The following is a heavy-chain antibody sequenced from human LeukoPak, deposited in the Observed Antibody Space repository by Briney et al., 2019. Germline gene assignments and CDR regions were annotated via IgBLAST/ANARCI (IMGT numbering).Heavy chain of an antibody. Sequence: GGSLRLSCAASGFTFSSYGMHWVRQAPGKGLEWVAFIRYDGSNKYYADSVKGRFTISRDNSKNTLYLQMNSLRAEDTAVYYCAKDLRGYSGYDLVDYWGQGTLVTASS. CDR1: GFTFSSYG. CDR2: IRYDGSNK. CDR3: AKDLRGYSGYDLVDY. J-gene: IGHJ4*02. D-gene: IGHD5-12*01. V-gene: IGHV3-30*02.